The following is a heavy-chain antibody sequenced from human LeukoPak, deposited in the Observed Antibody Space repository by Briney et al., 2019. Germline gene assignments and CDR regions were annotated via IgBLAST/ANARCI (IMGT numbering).Heavy chain of an antibody. Sequence: GGSLRLSCAASGFTFSSYAMHWVRQAPGKGLEWVAVISYDGSNKYHADSVKGRFTISRDNSKNTLYLQMNSLRAEDTAVYYCATGYSSGWYSGPIDYWGQGTLVTVSS. CDR1: GFTFSSYA. CDR2: ISYDGSNK. J-gene: IGHJ4*02. CDR3: ATGYSSGWYSGPIDY. D-gene: IGHD6-19*01. V-gene: IGHV3-30-3*01.